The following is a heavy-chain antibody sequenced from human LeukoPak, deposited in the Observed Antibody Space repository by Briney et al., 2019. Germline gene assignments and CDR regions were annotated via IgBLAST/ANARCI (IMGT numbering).Heavy chain of an antibody. CDR1: GGSISSSSYY. J-gene: IGHJ5*02. CDR2: IYTSGST. D-gene: IGHD3-10*01. V-gene: IGHV4-61*02. Sequence: SETLSLTCTVSGGSISSSSYYWGWIRQPPGKGLEWIGRIYTSGSTNYNPSLKSRVTISVDTSKNQFSLKLSSVTAADTAVYYCARAINKEVRGTLCNWFDPWGQGTLVTVSS. CDR3: ARAINKEVRGTLCNWFDP.